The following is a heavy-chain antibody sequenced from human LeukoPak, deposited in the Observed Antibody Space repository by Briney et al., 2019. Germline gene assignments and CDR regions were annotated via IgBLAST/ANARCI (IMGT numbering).Heavy chain of an antibody. CDR1: GGSISSYH. CDR2: IYYSGST. Sequence: PSETLSLTCTVSGGSISSYHWSWIRQPPGKGLEWIGYIYYSGSTNYNPSLKSRVTISVDTSKNQFSLKLSSVTAADTAVYYCAREDSGSYNWFDPWGQGTLVTVSS. D-gene: IGHD1-26*01. J-gene: IGHJ5*02. V-gene: IGHV4-59*01. CDR3: AREDSGSYNWFDP.